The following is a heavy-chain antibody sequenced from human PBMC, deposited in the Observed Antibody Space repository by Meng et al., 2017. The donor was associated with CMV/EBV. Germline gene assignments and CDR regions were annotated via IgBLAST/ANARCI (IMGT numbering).Heavy chain of an antibody. J-gene: IGHJ4*02. V-gene: IGHV4-34*01. CDR3: ARVWDSGWDY. CDR1: GGSFSGYY. CDR2: SNHSGST. D-gene: IGHD3-22*01. Sequence: QGPVQRWGAGLLKPSLTLSLTGAVYGGSFSGYYWSWIRQPPGKGLEWIGESNHSGSTNYNPSLKSRVTISVDTSKNQFSLKLSSVTAADTAVYYCARVWDSGWDYWGQGTLVTVSS.